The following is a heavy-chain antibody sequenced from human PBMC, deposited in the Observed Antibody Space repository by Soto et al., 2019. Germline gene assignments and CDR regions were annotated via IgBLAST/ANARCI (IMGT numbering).Heavy chain of an antibody. D-gene: IGHD3-22*01. Sequence: QVQLQEAGPGLVKPSETLALNCSVSGASVSSGDYYWSWIRQPPGKGLEWIGYIYFIGATSYDPSLKRRVSISIDTFKNHFSLKLKSVTAADTAVYYCVRVHADDSSRYYLDYWGQGLLVSVSS. J-gene: IGHJ4*02. CDR3: VRVHADDSSRYYLDY. V-gene: IGHV4-61*03. CDR2: IYFIGAT. CDR1: GASVSSGDYY.